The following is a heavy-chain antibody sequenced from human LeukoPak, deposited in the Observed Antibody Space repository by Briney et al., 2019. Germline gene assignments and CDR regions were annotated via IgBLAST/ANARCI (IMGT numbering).Heavy chain of an antibody. Sequence: GGSLRLSCAASGFTFSSYWMSWVRQAPGKGLEWVANIKQDGSEKCYVDSVKGRFTISRDNAKNSLYLQMNSPRAEDTAVYYCARARYSSWYAFDIWGQGTMVTVSS. J-gene: IGHJ3*02. D-gene: IGHD6-13*01. CDR1: GFTFSSYW. CDR2: IKQDGSEK. V-gene: IGHV3-7*01. CDR3: ARARYSSWYAFDI.